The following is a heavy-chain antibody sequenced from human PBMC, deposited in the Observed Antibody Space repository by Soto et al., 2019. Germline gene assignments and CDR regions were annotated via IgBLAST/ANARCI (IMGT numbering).Heavy chain of an antibody. CDR1: GFTFSSYA. CDR3: ARDLKYYGDYEHGMDV. CDR2: ISYDGSNK. Sequence: GGSLRLSCAASGFTFSSYAMHWVRQAPGKGLEWVAVISYDGSNKYYADSVKGRFTISRDNSKNTLYLQMNSLRAEDTAVYYCARDLKYYGDYEHGMDVWGQGTTVTVSS. J-gene: IGHJ6*02. D-gene: IGHD4-17*01. V-gene: IGHV3-30-3*01.